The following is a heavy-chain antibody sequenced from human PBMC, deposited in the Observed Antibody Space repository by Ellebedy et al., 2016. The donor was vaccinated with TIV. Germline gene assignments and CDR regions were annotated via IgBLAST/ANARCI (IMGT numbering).Heavy chain of an antibody. Sequence: MPSETLSLTCTVSGGSITSGSYYWAWIRQPPGKGLEWVGNVYFIGSTNYNPSLKSPVTISVDTSKHQCSLKLTSVTAADTAVYYCVQHPTVVTLDYWGQGAQVTVSS. CDR2: VYFIGST. CDR3: VQHPTVVTLDY. D-gene: IGHD2-21*01. CDR1: GGSITSGSYY. V-gene: IGHV4-39*01. J-gene: IGHJ4*02.